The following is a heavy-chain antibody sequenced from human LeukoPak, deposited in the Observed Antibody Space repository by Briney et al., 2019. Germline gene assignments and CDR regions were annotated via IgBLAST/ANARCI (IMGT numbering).Heavy chain of an antibody. D-gene: IGHD7-27*01. CDR2: IYYSGST. Sequence: TTSETLSLTCTVSGGSISSYYWSWIRQPPGKGLEWIGYIYYSGSTNYNPSLKSRVTISVDTSKNQFSLKLSSVTAADTAVYYCARSHELGYFDYWGQGTLVTVSS. CDR3: ARSHELGYFDY. J-gene: IGHJ4*02. CDR1: GGSISSYY. V-gene: IGHV4-59*01.